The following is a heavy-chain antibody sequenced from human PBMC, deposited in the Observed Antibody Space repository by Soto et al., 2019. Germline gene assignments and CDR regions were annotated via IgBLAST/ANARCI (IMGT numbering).Heavy chain of an antibody. CDR2: ISSSSSYI. D-gene: IGHD3-3*01. CDR1: GFTFSSYS. CDR3: ARDGARYDFWSGYPLGV. V-gene: IGHV3-21*01. J-gene: IGHJ6*02. Sequence: RLSCAASGFTFSSYSMNWVRQAPGKGLEWVSSISSSSSYIYYADSVKGRFTISRDNTKNSLYLQMNSLRAEDTAVYYCARDGARYDFWSGYPLGVWGQGTTVTVSS.